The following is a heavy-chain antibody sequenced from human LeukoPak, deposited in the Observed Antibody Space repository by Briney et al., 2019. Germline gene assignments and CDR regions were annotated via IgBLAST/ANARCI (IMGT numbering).Heavy chain of an antibody. CDR3: ARCFRSTSCYP. J-gene: IGHJ5*02. CDR1: GGSFSGYY. D-gene: IGHD2-2*01. CDR2: INHSGST. V-gene: IGHV4-34*01. Sequence: SETLSLTCAVYGGSFSGYYWSWIRQPPGKGLEWIGEINHSGSTNYNPSLKSRVTISVDTSKNQFSLKLSSVTAADTAVYYCARCFRSTSCYPWGQGTLVTVSS.